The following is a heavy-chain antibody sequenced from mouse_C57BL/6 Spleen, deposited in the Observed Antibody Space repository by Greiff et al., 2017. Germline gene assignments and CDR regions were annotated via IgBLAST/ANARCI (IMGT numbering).Heavy chain of an antibody. CDR3: TRRGGSSYDYFDY. J-gene: IGHJ2*01. V-gene: IGHV1-15*01. D-gene: IGHD1-1*01. CDR1: GYTFTDYE. CDR2: IDPETGGT. Sequence: VKLMESGAELVRPGASVTLSCKASGYTFTDYEMHWVKQTPVHGLEWIGAIDPETGGTAYNQKFKGKAILTADKSSSTAYMELRSLTSEDSAVYYCTRRGGSSYDYFDYWGQGTTLTVSS.